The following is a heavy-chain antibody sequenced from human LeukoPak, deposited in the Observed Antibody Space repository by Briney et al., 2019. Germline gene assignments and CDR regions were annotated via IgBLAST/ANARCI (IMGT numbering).Heavy chain of an antibody. CDR1: GYTFTDYY. J-gene: IGHJ4*02. CDR2: INPNGGGT. Sequence: ASVKVSCKSSGYTFTDYYMHWVRQAPGQGLDWVGWINPNGGGTNYAQSFQGRVTMTRDTSIGTAYMELSSLISDDTAIYYCARENNSGWYRKAAFDYWGQGTLVTVTS. CDR3: ARENNSGWYRKAAFDY. V-gene: IGHV1-2*02. D-gene: IGHD6-19*01.